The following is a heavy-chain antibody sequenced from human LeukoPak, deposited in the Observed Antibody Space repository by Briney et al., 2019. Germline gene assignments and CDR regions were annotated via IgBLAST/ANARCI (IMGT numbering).Heavy chain of an antibody. J-gene: IGHJ6*03. D-gene: IGHD4-17*01. CDR3: AKDLSRLRCGYYYMDV. CDR2: ISSSSSYI. CDR1: GFTFSSYS. V-gene: IGHV3-21*01. Sequence: PGGSLRLSCAASGFTFSSYSMNWVRQAPGKGLEWVSSISSSSSYIYYADSVKGRFTISRDNAKNTLYLQMNSLRAEDTAAYYCAKDLSRLRCGYYYMDVWGKGTTVTVSS.